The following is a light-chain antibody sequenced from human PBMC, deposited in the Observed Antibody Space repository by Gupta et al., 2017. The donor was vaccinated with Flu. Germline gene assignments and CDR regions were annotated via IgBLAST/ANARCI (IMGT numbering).Light chain of an antibody. CDR2: KAS. V-gene: IGKV1-5*03. J-gene: IGKJ4*01. CDR1: QSISSS. Sequence: PSPQSASVGDRVAITCRASQSISSSLAWYQQKPGKAPKLLIYKASRLESGVPSRFSGSGSGTELTLTISSLQPDDFATYYCQHYNSSPLTFGRGTKVEIK. CDR3: QHYNSSPLT.